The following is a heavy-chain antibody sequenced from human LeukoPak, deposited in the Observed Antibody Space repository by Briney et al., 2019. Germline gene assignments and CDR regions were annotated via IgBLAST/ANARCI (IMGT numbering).Heavy chain of an antibody. Sequence: GASVKVSCKASGYTFTGYYMHWVRQAPGQGLEWMGWINPNSGGTNYAQKFQGRVIMTRDTSISTAYMELSRLRSDDTAVYYCARGFGRYYYYYYMDVWGKGTTVTVSS. V-gene: IGHV1-2*02. D-gene: IGHD3-10*01. CDR1: GYTFTGYY. CDR3: ARGFGRYYYYYYMDV. J-gene: IGHJ6*03. CDR2: INPNSGGT.